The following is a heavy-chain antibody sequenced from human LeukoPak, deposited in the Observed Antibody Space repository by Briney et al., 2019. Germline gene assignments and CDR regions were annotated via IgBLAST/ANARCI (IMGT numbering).Heavy chain of an antibody. CDR1: EFSVGSNY. D-gene: IGHD2-15*01. Sequence: PGGSLRLSCAASEFSVGSNYMTWVRQAPGKGLEWVSLIYSGGGTYYADSVKGRFTISRDSSKNTLYLQMNSLRAGDAAVYYCAKAPVTTCSGAYCYPFDYWSQGTLVTVSS. J-gene: IGHJ4*02. CDR2: IYSGGGT. CDR3: AKAPVTTCSGAYCYPFDY. V-gene: IGHV3-53*01.